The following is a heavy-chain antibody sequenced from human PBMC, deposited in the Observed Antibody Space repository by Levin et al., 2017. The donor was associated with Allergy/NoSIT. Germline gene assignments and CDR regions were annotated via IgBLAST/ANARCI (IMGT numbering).Heavy chain of an antibody. J-gene: IGHJ4*02. D-gene: IGHD3-9*01. CDR2: INWNGGST. CDR3: ARDTYYDILTGHEPFDY. CDR1: GFTFDDYG. Sequence: SCAASGFTFDDYGMSWVRQAPGKGLEWVSGINWNGGSTGYADSVKGRFTISRDNAKNSLYLQMNSLRAEDTALYYCARDTYYDILTGHEPFDYWGQGTLVTVSS. V-gene: IGHV3-20*04.